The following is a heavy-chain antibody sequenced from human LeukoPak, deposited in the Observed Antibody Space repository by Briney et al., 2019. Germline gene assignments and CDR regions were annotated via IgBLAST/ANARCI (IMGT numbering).Heavy chain of an antibody. CDR2: ITGTGGTT. Sequence: GGSLRLSCAASGLTFSSYGKSWVRQAPGKGLEWVSTITGTGGTTYYADSVKGRFTISRDNSMDTLYLQMNSLRAEDTAVYYCAKRGYYYDSSAHYYFDYWGQGTLVTVSS. CDR3: AKRGYYYDSSAHYYFDY. D-gene: IGHD3-22*01. V-gene: IGHV3-23*01. J-gene: IGHJ4*02. CDR1: GLTFSSYG.